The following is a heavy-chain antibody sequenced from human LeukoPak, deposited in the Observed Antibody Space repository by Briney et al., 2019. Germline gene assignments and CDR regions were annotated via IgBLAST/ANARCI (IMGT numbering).Heavy chain of an antibody. D-gene: IGHD1-1*01. V-gene: IGHV5-51*01. J-gene: IGHJ4*02. CDR3: ARRYGADDY. Sequence: GESLKISCKGSGYTFTSHWIDWVRQMPEKGLKWVGTIYPGDSDTRYSPSFQGQVTMSADKSISTAYLQWSSLKASDTAMYYCARRYGADDYWGQGTLVTVSS. CDR1: GYTFTSHW. CDR2: IYPGDSDT.